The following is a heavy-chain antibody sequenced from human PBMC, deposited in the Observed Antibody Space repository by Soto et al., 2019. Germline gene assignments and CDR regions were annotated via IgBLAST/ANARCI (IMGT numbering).Heavy chain of an antibody. V-gene: IGHV3-30*18. CDR3: AKGSLDTAMVYGMDV. CDR2: ISYDGSNK. CDR1: GFTFSSYG. D-gene: IGHD5-18*01. Sequence: GGSLRLSCAASGFTFSSYGMHWVRQAPGKGLEWVAVISYDGSNKYYADSVKGRFTISRDNSKNTLYLQMNSLRAEDTAVYYCAKGSLDTAMVYGMDVWGQGTTVTVSS. J-gene: IGHJ6*02.